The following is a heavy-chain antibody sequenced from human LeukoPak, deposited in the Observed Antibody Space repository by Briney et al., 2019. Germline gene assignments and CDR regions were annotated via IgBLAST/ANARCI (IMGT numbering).Heavy chain of an antibody. D-gene: IGHD1-1*01. Sequence: GGSLRLSCAASGFTFDDYAMHWVRQAPRKGLGWVSGISWNSGSIGYADSVKGRFTISRDNAKNSLYLQMNSLRAEDTALYYCAKVDTTTDAFDIWGQGTMVTVSS. V-gene: IGHV3-9*01. CDR2: ISWNSGSI. CDR3: AKVDTTTDAFDI. CDR1: GFTFDDYA. J-gene: IGHJ3*02.